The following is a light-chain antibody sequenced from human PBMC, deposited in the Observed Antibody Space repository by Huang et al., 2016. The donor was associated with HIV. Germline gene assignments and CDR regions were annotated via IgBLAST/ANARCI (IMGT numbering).Light chain of an antibody. V-gene: IGKV1-39*01. CDR2: ASS. CDR3: QQSYSSLT. Sequence: DIQMSQSPSSLSASVGDRFTITCRASQSISSYLNWYQQKPGKAPKLLIYASSSMQSGVPSRFSGSGSGIDFTLTISSLQPEDFATYYCQQSYSSLTFGGGTKVEIK. J-gene: IGKJ4*01. CDR1: QSISSY.